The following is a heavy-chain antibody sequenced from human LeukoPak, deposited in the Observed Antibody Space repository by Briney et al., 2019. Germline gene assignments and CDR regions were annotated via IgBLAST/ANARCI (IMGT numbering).Heavy chain of an antibody. Sequence: GGSLRLSCAASGFTFSNYWMSWVRQAPGKGLEWVANINQDGSEIYYVDSVKGRFTISRDNAKNSLYLQMNSLRAEDTAVYYCARERGDSMALYYYYMDVWGKGTTVTVSS. D-gene: IGHD4/OR15-4a*01. CDR3: ARERGDSMALYYYYMDV. J-gene: IGHJ6*03. V-gene: IGHV3-7*01. CDR2: INQDGSEI. CDR1: GFTFSNYW.